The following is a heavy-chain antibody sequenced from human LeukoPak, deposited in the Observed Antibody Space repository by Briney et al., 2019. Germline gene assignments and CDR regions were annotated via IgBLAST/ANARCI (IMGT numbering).Heavy chain of an antibody. CDR1: GFSFSSFG. V-gene: IGHV3-23*01. D-gene: IGHD6-6*01. Sequence: RTGGSLRLSCAASGFSFSSFGMSWVRQAPGKGLEWVSAIFGSGFTTYYADSVRGRFIISRDNSQNRLFPQVNSLRVEDTAVYYCARGLGEFASAPDSWGQGTLVTVSS. CDR2: IFGSGFTT. J-gene: IGHJ5*01. CDR3: ARGLGEFASAPDS.